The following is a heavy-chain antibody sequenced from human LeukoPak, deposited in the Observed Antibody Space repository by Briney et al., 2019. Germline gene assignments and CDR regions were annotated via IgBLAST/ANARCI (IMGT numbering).Heavy chain of an antibody. CDR3: ARNSGSGFDY. D-gene: IGHD2-15*01. CDR2: IDPSGGST. CDR1: GYTFTSYY. V-gene: IGHV1-46*01. J-gene: IGHJ4*02. Sequence: SSVKVSCKASGYTFTSYYIVWVRQAPGQGLEWMGRIDPSGGSTSYAQKFQGRATMTRGTSTSTVYMDLSSLISEDTAVYYCARNSGSGFDYWGQGTLVTVSS.